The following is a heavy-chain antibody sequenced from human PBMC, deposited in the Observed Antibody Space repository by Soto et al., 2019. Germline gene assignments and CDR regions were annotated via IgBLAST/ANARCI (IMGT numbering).Heavy chain of an antibody. CDR1: GYTFTSYG. CDR2: ISAYNGNT. D-gene: IGHD3-3*01. V-gene: IGHV1-18*01. Sequence: ASVKVSCKASGYTFTSYGISWVRQAPGQGLEWMGWISAYNGNTNYAQKLQGRVTMTTDTSTSTAYMELRSLRSEDTAVYYCARDPFGVVITPYFDYWGQGTLVTVSS. CDR3: ARDPFGVVITPYFDY. J-gene: IGHJ4*02.